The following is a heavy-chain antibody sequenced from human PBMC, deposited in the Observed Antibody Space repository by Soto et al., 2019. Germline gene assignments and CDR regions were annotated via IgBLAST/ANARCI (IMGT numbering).Heavy chain of an antibody. Sequence: EVQVVESGGGLVQPGGSLRLSCAASGFTFSSYWMHWVRQAPGKGLVWVSRINSDGSTTNYADSVKGRFTISRDNAKNTLYLQMNSLRAEDTALYYCTRGDDFAWFDPWCQGTLVTGSS. D-gene: IGHD3-3*01. V-gene: IGHV3-74*01. CDR1: GFTFSSYW. J-gene: IGHJ5*02. CDR3: TRGDDFAWFDP. CDR2: INSDGSTT.